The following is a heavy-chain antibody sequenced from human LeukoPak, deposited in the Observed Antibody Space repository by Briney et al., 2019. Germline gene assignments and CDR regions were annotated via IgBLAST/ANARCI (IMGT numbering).Heavy chain of an antibody. J-gene: IGHJ4*02. Sequence: GEPLKISCIGSGYSFPIYWLGCLRQTPEKRLECMGIIYPGDADTRYSPSFQGQVTISADKSITAAYLQWSSLKAPDTAMYYCARLAVDYGGAFDYWGQGTLVTVSS. D-gene: IGHD4-17*01. V-gene: IGHV5-51*01. CDR3: ARLAVDYGGAFDY. CDR1: GYSFPIYW. CDR2: IYPGDADT.